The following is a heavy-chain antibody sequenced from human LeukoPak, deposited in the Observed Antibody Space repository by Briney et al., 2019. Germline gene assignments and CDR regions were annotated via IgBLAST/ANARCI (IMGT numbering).Heavy chain of an antibody. CDR3: ARSFAVVPGAIDWFDP. Sequence: ASVKVSCKASGYTFTNYAMNWVRQAPGQGLEWMGWINTNSGNPAYAQGFTGRFVFSLDTSVSTAYLQISSLRAEDTAMYYCARSFAVVPGAIDWFDPWGQGTLVTVSS. J-gene: IGHJ5*02. CDR1: GYTFTNYA. V-gene: IGHV7-4-1*02. D-gene: IGHD2-2*02. CDR2: INTNSGNP.